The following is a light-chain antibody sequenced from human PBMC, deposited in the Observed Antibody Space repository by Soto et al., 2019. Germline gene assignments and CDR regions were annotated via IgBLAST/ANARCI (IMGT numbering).Light chain of an antibody. CDR3: QEYNDWRPIT. Sequence: IFMTQSPATLSVSLGGRATLSCRASQSISTKLAWYQKKPGQAPRLIIYGASTRAPGIPVRFSGSVSGTEFTLTITSLQSEDFAVYDCQEYNDWRPITFGGGTKVDIK. CDR1: QSISTK. CDR2: GAS. J-gene: IGKJ4*01. V-gene: IGKV3-15*01.